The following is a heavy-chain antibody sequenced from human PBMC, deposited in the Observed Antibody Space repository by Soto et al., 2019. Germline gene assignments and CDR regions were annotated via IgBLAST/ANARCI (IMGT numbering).Heavy chain of an antibody. J-gene: IGHJ4*02. CDR3: GRGGFGQWLVYYFDY. CDR1: GGSISSSNW. D-gene: IGHD6-19*01. Sequence: QVQLQESGPGLVKPSGTLSLTCAVSGGSISSSNWWSWVRQPPGKGLEWIGEIYHSGSTNYNPSLQSRVTISVDKSQNQFSLKLSSVTAEDTAVYYCGRGGFGQWLVYYFDYWGQGTLVTVSS. V-gene: IGHV4-4*02. CDR2: IYHSGST.